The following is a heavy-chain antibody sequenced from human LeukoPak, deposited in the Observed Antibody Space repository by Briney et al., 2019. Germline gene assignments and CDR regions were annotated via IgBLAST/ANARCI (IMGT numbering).Heavy chain of an antibody. J-gene: IGHJ3*02. CDR1: GFTVSSNY. CDR3: AEDRVGITMIVVVPIDAFDI. V-gene: IGHV3-53*05. CDR2: IYSGGST. Sequence: GGSLRLSCAASGFTVSSNYMSWVRQAPGKGLEWVSVIYSGGSTYYADSVKGRFTISRDNSKNTLYLQMNSLRAEDTAVYYCAEDRVGITMIVVVPIDAFDIWGQGTMVTVSS. D-gene: IGHD3-22*01.